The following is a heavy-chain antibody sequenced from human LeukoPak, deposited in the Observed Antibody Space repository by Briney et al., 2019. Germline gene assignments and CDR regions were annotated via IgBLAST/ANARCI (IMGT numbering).Heavy chain of an antibody. D-gene: IGHD3-22*01. CDR3: AREASTMIVAPTDAFDI. Sequence: ASVKVSCKASGYTFTSYGISWVRQAPGQGLEWMGWISAYNGNTNYAQKLQGRVTMTTGTSTSTAYMELRSLRSDDTAVYYCAREASTMIVAPTDAFDIWGQGTMVTVSS. CDR1: GYTFTSYG. J-gene: IGHJ3*02. CDR2: ISAYNGNT. V-gene: IGHV1-18*01.